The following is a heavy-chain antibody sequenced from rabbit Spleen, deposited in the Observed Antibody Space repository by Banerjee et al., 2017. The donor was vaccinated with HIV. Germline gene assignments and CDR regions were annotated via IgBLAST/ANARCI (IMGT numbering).Heavy chain of an antibody. Sequence: QSLEESGGDLVKPGASLTLTCTASGFSLTSSDYMCWVRQAPGKGLEWIACIYAGSSGFTYHASWAKGRFTISKTSSTTVTLQMTSLTVADTATYFCARDLDGVIGWNFGWWGPGTLVTVS. J-gene: IGHJ4*01. D-gene: IGHD1-1*01. CDR2: IYAGSSGFT. V-gene: IGHV1S40*01. CDR1: GFSLTSSDY. CDR3: ARDLDGVIGWNFGW.